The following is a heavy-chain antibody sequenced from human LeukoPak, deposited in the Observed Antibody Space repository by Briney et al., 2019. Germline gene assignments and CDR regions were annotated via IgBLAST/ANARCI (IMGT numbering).Heavy chain of an antibody. J-gene: IGHJ1*01. Sequence: GGSLRFSCAASGFTFSSYAMSWVRQAPGKGLEWVSAISGSGGSTYYADSVKGRFTISRDNSKNTLYLQMNSLRAEDTAVYYCAKDSSGYYGEFQHWGQGTLVTVSS. D-gene: IGHD3-22*01. CDR3: AKDSSGYYGEFQH. V-gene: IGHV3-23*01. CDR1: GFTFSSYA. CDR2: ISGSGGST.